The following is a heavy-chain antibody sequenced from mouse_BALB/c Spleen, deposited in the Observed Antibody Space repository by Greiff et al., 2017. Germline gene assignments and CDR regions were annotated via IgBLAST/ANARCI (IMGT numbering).Heavy chain of an antibody. CDR1: GYSFTGYF. Sequence: VQLKESGPELVKPGASVKISCKASGYSFTGYFMNWVMQSHGKSLEWIGRINPYNGDTFYNQKFKGKATLTVDKSSSTAHMELRSLASEDSAVYYCARRDYGSSPFDYWGQGTTLTVSS. CDR2: INPYNGDT. CDR3: ARRDYGSSPFDY. V-gene: IGHV1-20*02. D-gene: IGHD1-1*01. J-gene: IGHJ2*01.